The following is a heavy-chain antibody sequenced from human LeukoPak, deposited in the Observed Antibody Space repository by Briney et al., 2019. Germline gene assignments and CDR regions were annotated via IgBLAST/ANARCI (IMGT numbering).Heavy chain of an antibody. Sequence: ASVKVSCTASGYTFTSYAMHWVRQAPGQRLEWMGWINAGNGNTKYSQKLQGRVTMTTDTSTSTAYMELRSLRSDDTAVYYCARDTIAVAARGYYYGMDVWGQGTTVTVSS. D-gene: IGHD6-19*01. CDR1: GYTFTSYA. V-gene: IGHV1-3*01. CDR2: INAGNGNT. CDR3: ARDTIAVAARGYYYGMDV. J-gene: IGHJ6*02.